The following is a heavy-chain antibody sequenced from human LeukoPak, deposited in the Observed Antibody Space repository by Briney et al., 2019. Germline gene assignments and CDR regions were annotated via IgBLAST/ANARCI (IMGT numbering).Heavy chain of an antibody. Sequence: SETLSLTCTVSGGSISSSSYYWGWIRQPPGKGLEWIGSIYYSGSTYYNPSLESRVTISVDRSENQFSLKLSSVTAADTAVYYCARVGYGGNSYFDYWGQGTLVTVSS. CDR1: GGSISSSSYY. CDR3: ARVGYGGNSYFDY. CDR2: IYYSGST. V-gene: IGHV4-39*07. D-gene: IGHD4-23*01. J-gene: IGHJ4*02.